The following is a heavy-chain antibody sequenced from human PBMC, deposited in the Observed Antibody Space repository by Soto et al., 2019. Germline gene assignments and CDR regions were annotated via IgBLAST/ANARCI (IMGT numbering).Heavy chain of an antibody. CDR3: ARGTPTAARPCIDF. V-gene: IGHV1-2*02. D-gene: IGHD6-6*01. CDR2: INPNSRDT. Sequence: ASVKVSCKASGYTFTAYYIHWVRQAPGQGLEWLGWINPNSRDTNNAQKFQGRVSMTRDASTRTAYMELSRLKSDDTAVYYCARGTPTAARPCIDFSGHGTRVTV. J-gene: IGHJ4*01. CDR1: GYTFTAYY.